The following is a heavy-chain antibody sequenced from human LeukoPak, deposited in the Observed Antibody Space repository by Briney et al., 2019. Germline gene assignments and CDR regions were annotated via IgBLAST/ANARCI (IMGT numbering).Heavy chain of an antibody. CDR1: GGSISSGDYY. CDR2: IYYSGSA. J-gene: IGHJ4*02. Sequence: SETLSLTCTVSGGSISSGDYYWSWIRQPPGKGLEWIGYIYYSGSAYYNPSLKSRVTISVDTSKNQFSLKLSSVTAADTAVYYCARRGGFYPGAVVPAATTRYYFDYWGQGTLVTVSS. V-gene: IGHV4-30-4*01. D-gene: IGHD2-2*01. CDR3: ARRGGFYPGAVVPAATTRYYFDY.